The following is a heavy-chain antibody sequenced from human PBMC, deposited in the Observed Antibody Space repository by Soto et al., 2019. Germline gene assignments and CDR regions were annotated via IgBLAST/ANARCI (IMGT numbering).Heavy chain of an antibody. V-gene: IGHV4-30-4*01. CDR3: ASDQSDYYDSSGYKFDY. Sequence: SETLSLTCTVSGGSISSGDYYWSWIRQPPGKGLEWIGYIYDSGSTYYNPSLKSRVTISVDTSKNQFSLKLSSVAAADTAVSYCASDQSDYYDSSGYKFDYWGQGTLVTVSS. CDR2: IYDSGST. CDR1: GGSISSGDYY. J-gene: IGHJ4*02. D-gene: IGHD3-22*01.